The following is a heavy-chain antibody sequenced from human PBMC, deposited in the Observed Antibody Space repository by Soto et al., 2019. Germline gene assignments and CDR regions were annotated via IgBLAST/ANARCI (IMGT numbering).Heavy chain of an antibody. D-gene: IGHD2-21*02. Sequence: SETLSLTCTVSGGSISSGDYYWSWIRQPPGKGLEWIGYIYYSGSTYYNPSLKSRVTISVDTSKNQFSLKLSSVTAADTAVYYCARVAVTAIPPYFDYWGQGTLVTVSS. CDR2: IYYSGST. J-gene: IGHJ4*02. CDR3: ARVAVTAIPPYFDY. V-gene: IGHV4-30-4*01. CDR1: GGSISSGDYY.